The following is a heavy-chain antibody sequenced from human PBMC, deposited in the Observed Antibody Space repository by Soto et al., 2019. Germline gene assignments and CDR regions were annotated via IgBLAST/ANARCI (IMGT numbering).Heavy chain of an antibody. CDR1: GDSINSDKYY. J-gene: IGHJ4*02. D-gene: IGHD3-9*01. V-gene: IGHV4-39*01. CDR2: IYYRGNT. Sequence: SETLSLTCSVSGDSINSDKYYWGWIRQPPGKGLEWIGSIYYRGNTYYKTSLQTRVTISLDKSKNQFSLRLNSVTAADSAVYFCARLEGLATISYYFDFWGQGAQVTVSS. CDR3: ARLEGLATISYYFDF.